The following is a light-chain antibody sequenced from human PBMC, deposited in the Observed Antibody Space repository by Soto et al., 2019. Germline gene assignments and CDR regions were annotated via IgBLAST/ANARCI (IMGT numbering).Light chain of an antibody. CDR3: QQYNGYRWT. Sequence: DIQMTQAPSTRSASIGDKVAITCRASQRISDWLAWYQQKPGKAPKLLIYDASNLESGVPSRFSGSGSGTEFSLTISSLQPDDLATYYCQQYNGYRWTFGQGGNV. CDR1: QRISDW. V-gene: IGKV1-5*01. J-gene: IGKJ1*01. CDR2: DAS.